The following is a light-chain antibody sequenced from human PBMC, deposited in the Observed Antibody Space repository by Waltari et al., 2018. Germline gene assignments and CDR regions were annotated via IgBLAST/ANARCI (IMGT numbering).Light chain of an antibody. V-gene: IGKV3-15*01. CDR3: QQYNAWPPSLT. CDR2: GAS. J-gene: IGKJ4*01. Sequence: EIVMTQSPVTLSVSPGERATLSCRASLSVNTDLAWYQQKPGQAPRLLIYGASSRATGIPARFSGSGSGTEFTLTISSLQSEDFAVYYCQQYNAWPPSLTFGGGTKV. CDR1: LSVNTD.